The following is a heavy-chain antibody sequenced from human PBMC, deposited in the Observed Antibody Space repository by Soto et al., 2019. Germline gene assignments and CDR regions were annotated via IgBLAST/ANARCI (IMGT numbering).Heavy chain of an antibody. CDR2: IFYAGNT. J-gene: IGHJ5*02. CDR1: GGSISSSRSY. CDR3: ARQAAAPGIDLWFDP. D-gene: IGHD6-13*01. Sequence: QLQLQESGPGLVKPSETLSLTCNVSGGSISSSRSYWAWFRQPPGKALEWIANIFYAGNTYYNPSLKSRVTVSVDTSKNQSSLKLDSVTAADTAVYYCARQAAAPGIDLWFDPWGQGTLVTVSS. V-gene: IGHV4-39*01.